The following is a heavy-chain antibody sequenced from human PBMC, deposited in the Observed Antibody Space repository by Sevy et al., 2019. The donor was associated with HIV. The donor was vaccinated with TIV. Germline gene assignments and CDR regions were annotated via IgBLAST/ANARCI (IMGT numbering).Heavy chain of an antibody. CDR3: ERLDYGDYAITREYYMGV. J-gene: IGHJ6*03. Sequence: GGSLRLSCAASGFTFSTYSMNWVRQAPGKGLEWVSSISSSSTYIYYADSVKGRFTISRNNAKNSLFLQMNSLRAEDTAVYFCERLDYGDYAITREYYMGVWGKGTPVTVSS. CDR1: GFTFSTYS. CDR2: ISSSSTYI. V-gene: IGHV3-21*01. D-gene: IGHD4-17*01.